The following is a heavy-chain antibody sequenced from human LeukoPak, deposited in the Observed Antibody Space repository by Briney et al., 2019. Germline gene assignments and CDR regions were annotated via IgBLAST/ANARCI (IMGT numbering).Heavy chain of an antibody. Sequence: GGSLRLSCAASGFTFSSYSMNWVRQAPGKGLEWVSSISSSSSYICYADSVKGRFTISRDNAKNSLYLQMNSLRAEDTAVYYCASQAAVLLWFGEAFDIWGQGTMVTVSS. D-gene: IGHD3-10*01. CDR3: ASQAAVLLWFGEAFDI. J-gene: IGHJ3*02. CDR2: ISSSSSYI. V-gene: IGHV3-21*01. CDR1: GFTFSSYS.